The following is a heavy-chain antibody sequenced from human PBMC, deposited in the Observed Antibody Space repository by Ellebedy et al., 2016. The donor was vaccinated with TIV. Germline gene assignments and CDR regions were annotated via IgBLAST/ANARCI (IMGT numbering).Heavy chain of an antibody. D-gene: IGHD5/OR15-5a*01. V-gene: IGHV4-59*01. CDR2: IYYSGST. Sequence: SETLSLXXTVSGGSISSYYWSWIRQPPGKGLEWIGYIYYSGSTNYNPSLKSRVTISVDTSKNQFSLKLSSVTAADTAVYYCASLYPDGMDVWGQGTTVTVSS. CDR1: GGSISSYY. CDR3: ASLYPDGMDV. J-gene: IGHJ6*02.